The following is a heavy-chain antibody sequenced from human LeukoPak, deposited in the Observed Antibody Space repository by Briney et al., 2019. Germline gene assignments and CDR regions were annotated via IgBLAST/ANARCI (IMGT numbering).Heavy chain of an antibody. CDR2: IYYTGNI. Sequence: SETLSLTCTVSGGSFSSTTYYWGWIRQPPGKGLEWIGSIYYTGNIYYNPSLKSRVTISLDTSKNHFSLTLSSVTAADTAVYYCARDSPPSSYYYYMDVWGKGTTVTVSS. V-gene: IGHV4-39*07. CDR3: ARDSPPSSYYYYMDV. J-gene: IGHJ6*03. CDR1: GGSFSSTTYY.